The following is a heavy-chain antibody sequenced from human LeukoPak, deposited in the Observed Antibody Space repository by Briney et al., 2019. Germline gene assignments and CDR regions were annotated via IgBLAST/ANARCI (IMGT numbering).Heavy chain of an antibody. J-gene: IGHJ4*02. CDR2: IYSGGST. D-gene: IGHD6-13*01. CDR3: ARDLAAAVDY. CDR1: GFTVSRNY. Sequence: PGGSLRLSCAASGFTVSRNYMSWVRQSPGQGLEWVSVIYSGGSTYYAAFVKGRFTISRDNSKNTVYLQMTSLSAEDTAVYYCARDLAAAVDYWGQGTLVTVSS. V-gene: IGHV3-53*01.